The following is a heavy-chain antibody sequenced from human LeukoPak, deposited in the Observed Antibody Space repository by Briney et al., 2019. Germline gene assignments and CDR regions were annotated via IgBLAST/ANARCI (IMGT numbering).Heavy chain of an antibody. V-gene: IGHV3-73*01. CDR2: IRSKANSYAT. CDR1: GFTFSGSA. J-gene: IGHJ4*02. Sequence: PGGSLKLSCAASGFTFSGSAMHWVRQASGKGLEWVGRIRSKANSYATAYAASVKGRFTISRDDSKNTLYLQMNSLKTEDTAVYYCTTDVTPRGISMVRGTMYWGQGTLVTVSS. D-gene: IGHD3-10*01. CDR3: TTDVTPRGISMVRGTMY.